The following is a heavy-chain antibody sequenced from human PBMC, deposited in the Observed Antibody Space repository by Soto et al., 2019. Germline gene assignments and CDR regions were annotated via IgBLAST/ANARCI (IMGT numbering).Heavy chain of an antibody. J-gene: IGHJ4*02. D-gene: IGHD2-15*01. CDR1: GGSISSGGYY. Sequence: SETLSLTCTVSGGSISSGGYYWSWIRQHPGKGLEWIGYIYYSGSTYYNPSLKSRVTISVDTSKNQFSLKLSSVTAADTAVYYCASTPEYTSALGVVVAATETTFYPYWGQGTLVTVSS. CDR2: IYYSGST. V-gene: IGHV4-31*03. CDR3: ASTPEYTSALGVVVAATETTFYPY.